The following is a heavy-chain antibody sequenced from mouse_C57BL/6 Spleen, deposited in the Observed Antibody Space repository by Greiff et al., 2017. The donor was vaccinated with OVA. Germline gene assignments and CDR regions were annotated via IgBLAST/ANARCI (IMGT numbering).Heavy chain of an antibody. V-gene: IGHV1-61*01. CDR3: ARGGYYGSSYWFAD. CDR2: IYPSDSET. D-gene: IGHD1-1*01. J-gene: IGHJ3*01. CDR1: GYTFTSYW. Sequence: VQLQQPGAELVRPGSSVKLSCKASGYTFTSYWMDWVKQRPGQGLEWIGNIYPSDSETHYNQKFKDKATLTVDKSSSTAYMQLSSLTSEDSAVYYCARGGYYGSSYWFADWGQGTLVTVSA.